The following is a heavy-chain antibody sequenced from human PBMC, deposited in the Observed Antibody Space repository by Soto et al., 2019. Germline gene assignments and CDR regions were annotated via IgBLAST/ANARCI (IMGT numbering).Heavy chain of an antibody. Sequence: GGSLRLSCAGSGFTFSNAWMSWVRQAPGKGLEWVGRIKSKTDGGTREYAAPVKGRFTISRDDSKKTMYLQMNSLKTDDTAMYYCTIHYYGSETDAFDSWGHGTMVTVSS. J-gene: IGHJ3*02. V-gene: IGHV3-15*01. CDR1: GFTFSNAW. CDR2: IKSKTDGGTR. CDR3: TIHYYGSETDAFDS. D-gene: IGHD3-10*01.